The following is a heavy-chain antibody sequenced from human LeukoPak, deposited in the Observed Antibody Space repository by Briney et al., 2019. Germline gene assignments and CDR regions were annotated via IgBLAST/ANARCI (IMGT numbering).Heavy chain of an antibody. Sequence: GASVKVSCKASGYTFTSYDINWVRQATGQGLEWMGWMNPNSGNTGYAQKFQGRVPMTRNTSISTAYMELSSLRSEDTAVYYCARGSSYCSGGSCYGYWGQGTLVTVSS. D-gene: IGHD2-15*01. V-gene: IGHV1-8*01. CDR3: ARGSSYCSGGSCYGY. J-gene: IGHJ4*02. CDR2: MNPNSGNT. CDR1: GYTFTSYD.